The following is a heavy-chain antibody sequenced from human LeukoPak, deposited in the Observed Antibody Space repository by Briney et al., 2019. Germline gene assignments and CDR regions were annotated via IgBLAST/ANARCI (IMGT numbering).Heavy chain of an antibody. D-gene: IGHD5-18*01. CDR1: GFTFSSYA. CDR2: ISYDGSNK. Sequence: GGSLRLSCAASGFTFSSYAMHWVRQAPGKGLKWVAVISYDGSNKYYADSVKGRFTISRDNAENTLYLQMNSLRAEDTAIYYCAKNGAYSYEDYFDYWGQGTLVTVSS. J-gene: IGHJ4*02. V-gene: IGHV3-30*18. CDR3: AKNGAYSYEDYFDY.